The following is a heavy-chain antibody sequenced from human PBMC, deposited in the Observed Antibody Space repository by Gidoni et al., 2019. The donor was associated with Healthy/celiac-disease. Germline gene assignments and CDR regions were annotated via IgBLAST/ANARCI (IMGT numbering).Heavy chain of an antibody. J-gene: IGHJ5*02. D-gene: IGHD3-3*01. Sequence: EVQLVESGGGLVKPGGSLRLSCAASGFTFSNAWLSWVRQAPGKGLEWVGRIKSKTDGGTTDYAAPVKGRFTISRDDSKNTLYLQMNSLKTEDTAVYYCTPEAGTFYDFWSGYYTGWFDPWGQGTLVTVSS. CDR3: TPEAGTFYDFWSGYYTGWFDP. CDR2: IKSKTDGGTT. CDR1: GFTFSNAW. V-gene: IGHV3-15*01.